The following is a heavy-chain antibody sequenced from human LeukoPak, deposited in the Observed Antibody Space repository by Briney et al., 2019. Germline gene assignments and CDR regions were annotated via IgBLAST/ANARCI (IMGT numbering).Heavy chain of an antibody. CDR1: GFTLSNYA. Sequence: GGSLRLSCAASGFTLSNYAMTWVRQVPGKGLEWVSSITGSGALTYYADSVKGRFTISKDNAMDTLFLQMNSLRADDTAVYYCAKDRVDGSGSQFDSWGQGSLVTVSS. CDR3: AKDRVDGSGSQFDS. CDR2: ITGSGALT. D-gene: IGHD3-10*01. J-gene: IGHJ4*02. V-gene: IGHV3-23*01.